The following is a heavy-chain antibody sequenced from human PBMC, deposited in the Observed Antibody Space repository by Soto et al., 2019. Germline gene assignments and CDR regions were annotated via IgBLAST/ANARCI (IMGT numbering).Heavy chain of an antibody. J-gene: IGHJ5*02. CDR2: IEGSGEIT. D-gene: IGHD3-10*01. Sequence: GGSLRLSCGASGFMFSTTDMSWFRQAPGKGLEWLTTIEGSGEITYYADSVKGRFTISRDNSKSTVYLQMDSLTADDTAVYFCVKNSGWFNTWGQGTPVTVSS. CDR1: GFMFSTTD. V-gene: IGHV3-23*01. CDR3: VKNSGWFNT.